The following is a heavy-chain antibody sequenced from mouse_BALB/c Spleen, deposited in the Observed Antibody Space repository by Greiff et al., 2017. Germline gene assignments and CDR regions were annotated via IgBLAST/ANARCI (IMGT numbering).Heavy chain of an antibody. CDR2: ISSGSSTI. Sequence: DVHLVESGGGLVQPGGSRKISCAASGFTFSSFGMHWVRQAPEKGLEWVAYISSGSSTIYYADTVKGRFTISRDNPKNTLFLQMTSLRSEDTAMYYCARGGRDGIYAMDYWGQGTSVTVSS. CDR3: ARGGRDGIYAMDY. D-gene: IGHD1-2*01. J-gene: IGHJ4*01. V-gene: IGHV5-17*02. CDR1: GFTFSSFG.